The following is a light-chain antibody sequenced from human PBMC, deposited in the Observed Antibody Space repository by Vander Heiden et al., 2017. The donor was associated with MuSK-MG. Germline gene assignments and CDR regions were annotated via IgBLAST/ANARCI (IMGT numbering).Light chain of an antibody. CDR1: ASTIGRPD. V-gene: IGLV1-44*01. CDR3: AARDDSLVDHVSG. J-gene: IGLJ1*01. CDR2: KTS. Sequence: QSALTQPASASGAPGQRVTISCSGSASTIGRPDVSWYQFVPGTAPKLLIFKTSERPSGVPARFFGSRSGTSASLAISGLQSEDGATYFCAARDDSLVDHVSGFG.